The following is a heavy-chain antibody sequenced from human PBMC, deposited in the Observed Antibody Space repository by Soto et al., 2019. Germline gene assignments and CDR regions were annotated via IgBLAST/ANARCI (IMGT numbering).Heavy chain of an antibody. CDR3: ARTSIAGIRGYFDY. V-gene: IGHV5-51*01. Sequence: EVQLVQSGAEVKKPGESLQISCKASGYTFTNYWIAWVRYMPGKALESLGIIYPDDSDIRYSPSFQGQVTISADRSISTAYLQWSSLEASDTAIYYCARTSIAGIRGYFDYWGQGTLVTVSS. J-gene: IGHJ4*02. CDR2: IYPDDSDI. D-gene: IGHD2-21*01. CDR1: GYTFTNYW.